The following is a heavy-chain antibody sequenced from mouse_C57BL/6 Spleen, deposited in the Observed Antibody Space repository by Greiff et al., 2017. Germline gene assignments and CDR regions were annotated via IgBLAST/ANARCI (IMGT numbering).Heavy chain of an antibody. Sequence: VQLQQSGPELVKPGASVKISCKASGYSFTDYNMNWVKQSNGKSREWIGVINPNYGTNSYNQKLKGKATLTVDHTSSTAYTQLNSLTSEDSAVYYCARAGYYASSWYFDVWGTGTTVTVSS. CDR1: GYSFTDYN. CDR2: INPNYGTN. V-gene: IGHV1-39*01. D-gene: IGHD1-1*01. J-gene: IGHJ1*03. CDR3: ARAGYYASSWYFDV.